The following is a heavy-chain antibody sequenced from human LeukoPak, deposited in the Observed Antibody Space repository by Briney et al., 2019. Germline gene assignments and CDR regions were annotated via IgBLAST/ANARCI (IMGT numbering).Heavy chain of an antibody. CDR1: GLTFSRFG. V-gene: IGHV3-30*02. CDR3: TREQDREAAATVVGDY. J-gene: IGHJ4*02. Sequence: GGSLRLSCSASGLTFSRFGMHWVRQAPGHCLAWVAFILYDGSKKYYADSVKGRFTISRDNSKNTLSLQMNSLRAEDTAVYYCTREQDREAAATVVGDYWGQGTLVTVSS. D-gene: IGHD4-23*01. CDR2: ILYDGSKK.